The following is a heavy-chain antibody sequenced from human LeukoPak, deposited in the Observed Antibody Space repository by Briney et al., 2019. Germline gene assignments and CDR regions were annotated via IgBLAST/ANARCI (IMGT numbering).Heavy chain of an antibody. J-gene: IGHJ4*02. CDR1: GFTFSDYF. Sequence: GGSLTLSCAASGFTFSDYFMTWIRPPPGKGLEWNSYISTDGDSVYYADSVRGRFTISRDNAKNSLYLQMTFLRAEDTAVYYCVVGSSCCYTHGFYFDYWGQGALVTVSS. CDR2: ISTDGDSV. D-gene: IGHD3-22*01. CDR3: VVGSSCCYTHGFYFDY. V-gene: IGHV3-11*04.